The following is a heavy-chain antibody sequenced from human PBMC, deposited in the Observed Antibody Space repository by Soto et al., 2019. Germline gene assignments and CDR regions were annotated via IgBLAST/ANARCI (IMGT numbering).Heavy chain of an antibody. D-gene: IGHD4-17*01. CDR1: GGSVSSGSYY. J-gene: IGHJ4*02. CDR3: ARDGAKPYGDYGFY. V-gene: IGHV4-61*01. Sequence: QVQLQESGPGLVKPSETLSLTCTVSGGSVSSGSYYWSWIRQPPGKGLEWIGYIYYSGSTNYNPSLNSRVTISVDTSKNQFSLKLSSVTAADTAVYYCARDGAKPYGDYGFYWGQGTLVTVSS. CDR2: IYYSGST.